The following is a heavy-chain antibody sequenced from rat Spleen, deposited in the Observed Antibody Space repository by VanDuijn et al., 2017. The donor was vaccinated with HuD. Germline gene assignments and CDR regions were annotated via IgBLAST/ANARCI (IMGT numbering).Heavy chain of an antibody. CDR1: GFTFSDYN. CDR3: ATSNWDCFDY. V-gene: IGHV5-7*01. J-gene: IGHJ2*01. Sequence: EVQLVESDGGLVQPGRSLKLSCAASGFTFSDYNMAWVRQAPKKGLEWVATISYDGSSTYYRDSVKGRFTISRDNAKSTLYLQMDSLRSEDTATYYCATSNWDCFDYWGQGVMVTVSS. CDR2: ISYDGSST. D-gene: IGHD5-1*01.